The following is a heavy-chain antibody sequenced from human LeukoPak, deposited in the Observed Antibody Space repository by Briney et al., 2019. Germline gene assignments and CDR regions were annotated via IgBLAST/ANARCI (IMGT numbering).Heavy chain of an antibody. J-gene: IGHJ3*02. Sequence: SLKGSSKHSLDTFSSYAVSSVPQTPEPGLWWMGRIIAIFGTANYAQKFQGRVTITADESTSTVYMETSSLRSEDTAVYYCARENVSDAFDICGQRTMVTVSS. CDR2: IIAIFGTA. V-gene: IGHV1-69*13. CDR1: LDTFSSYA. CDR3: ARENVSDAFDI.